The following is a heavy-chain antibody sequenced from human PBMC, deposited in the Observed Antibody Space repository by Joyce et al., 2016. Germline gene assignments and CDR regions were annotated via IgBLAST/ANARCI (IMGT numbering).Heavy chain of an antibody. CDR1: GGSIFSNTW. V-gene: IGHV4-4*02. J-gene: IGHJ5*02. Sequence: VQLQESGPGLVQPSGTLSLTCDVSGGSIFSNTWWSWVRQSPGKVLEWIGETHDGGTTKYKPSLKSRLIISVDKSNNQVSLNLNSVTAADTAIYYCVFSWERAFDPWGPGIPVAVSS. CDR2: THDGGTT. D-gene: IGHD1-26*01. CDR3: VFSWERAFDP.